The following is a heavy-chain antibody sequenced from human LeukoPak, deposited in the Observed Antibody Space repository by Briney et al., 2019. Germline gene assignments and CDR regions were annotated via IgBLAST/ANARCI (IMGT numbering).Heavy chain of an antibody. CDR2: IYYSGST. J-gene: IGHJ5*02. CDR3: ARLGGSLNWFDP. V-gene: IGHV4-59*08. CDR1: GGSISTYF. Sequence: PSKTLSLTCTVSGGSISTYFWSWIRQPPGKGLEWIGYIYYSGSTNYNSSLKSRVTISIDTSKNQLSLKMNSVTAADTAVYYCARLGGSLNWFDPWGQGTLVTVSS. D-gene: IGHD3-10*01.